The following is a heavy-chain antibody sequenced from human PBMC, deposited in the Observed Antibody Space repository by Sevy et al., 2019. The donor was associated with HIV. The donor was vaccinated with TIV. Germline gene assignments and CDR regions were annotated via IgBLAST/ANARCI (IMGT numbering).Heavy chain of an antibody. CDR2: ITTSGGTI. CDR3: ARDKMGGSFDI. J-gene: IGHJ3*02. CDR1: GFTFSSYD. D-gene: IGHD3-16*01. V-gene: IGHV3-48*01. Sequence: GGSLRLSCAASGFTFSSYDMNWVRQAPGKGLEWVSFITTSGGTIYYANSVKGRFTVTRDGDENSRYLQTNSLRVEDTAVYYCARDKMGGSFDIWGQGTMVTVSS.